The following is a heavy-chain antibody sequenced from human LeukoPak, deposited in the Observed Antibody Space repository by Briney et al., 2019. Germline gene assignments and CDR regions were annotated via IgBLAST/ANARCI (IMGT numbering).Heavy chain of an antibody. CDR2: TSYSGGT. CDR1: GGSINSYY. J-gene: IGHJ4*02. CDR3: AREGRPNYYGSGSGFDY. Sequence: KTSETLSLTCTVSGGSINSYYWSWIRQPPGKGLELIGYTSYSGGTNYNPSLKSRVTISLDTSKKQFSLKLSSVTAADTAIYYCAREGRPNYYGSGSGFDYWGQGTLVTVSS. V-gene: IGHV4-59*01. D-gene: IGHD3-10*01.